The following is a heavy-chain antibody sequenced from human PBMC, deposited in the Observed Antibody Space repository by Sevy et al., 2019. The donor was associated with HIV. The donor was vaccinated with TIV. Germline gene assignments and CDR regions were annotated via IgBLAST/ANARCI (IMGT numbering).Heavy chain of an antibody. CDR1: GFTVSSNY. D-gene: IGHD3-16*01. J-gene: IGHJ3*02. CDR2: IYSGGGT. V-gene: IGHV3-53*01. Sequence: GESLKISCAVSGFTVSSNYMSWVRQAPGNGPEWVSIIYSGGGTYYADSVKGRFTISRDNSKNTLYLEMNSLRADDTGVYYCAGARGRWLQPDAFDIWGQGTMVTVSS. CDR3: AGARGRWLQPDAFDI.